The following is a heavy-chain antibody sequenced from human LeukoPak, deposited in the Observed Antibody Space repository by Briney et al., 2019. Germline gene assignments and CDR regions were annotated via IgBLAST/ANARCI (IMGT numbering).Heavy chain of an antibody. D-gene: IGHD6-13*01. Sequence: PGGSLRLSCAVSGFIFSSYWMSWVRQAPGKVLEWVANIKQDGSEKYYVDSVKGRFTISRDNAKNSLYLQMNSLRAEDTAVYYCARMGWIAAADFDYWGQGTLVTVSS. CDR2: IKQDGSEK. CDR1: GFIFSSYW. V-gene: IGHV3-7*01. J-gene: IGHJ4*02. CDR3: ARMGWIAAADFDY.